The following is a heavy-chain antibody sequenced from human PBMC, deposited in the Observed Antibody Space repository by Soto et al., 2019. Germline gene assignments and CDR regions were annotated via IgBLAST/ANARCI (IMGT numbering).Heavy chain of an antibody. CDR1: GYNFTIYW. J-gene: IGHJ6*02. CDR2: IDPTDSFT. Sequence: HGESLKISCKGSGYNFTIYWIIWVRQMPGKGLEWMGNIDPTDSFTNYSPSFQGHVTISTDKSMSTAYLQWGTLKASDTAMYYCARRGYDFWSGLDVWGQGTTVTVSS. CDR3: ARRGYDFWSGLDV. D-gene: IGHD3-3*01. V-gene: IGHV5-10-1*01.